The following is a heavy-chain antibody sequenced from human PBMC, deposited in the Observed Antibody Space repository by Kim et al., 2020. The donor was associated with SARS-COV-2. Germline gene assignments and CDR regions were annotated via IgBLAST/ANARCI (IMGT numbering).Heavy chain of an antibody. CDR3: ARKAGNHYYDSSGYSDY. J-gene: IGHJ4*02. D-gene: IGHD3-22*01. Sequence: VKGRFTISRDNAKNSLYLQMNSLRAEDTAVYYCARKAGNHYYDSSGYSDYWGQGTLVTVSS. V-gene: IGHV3-21*01.